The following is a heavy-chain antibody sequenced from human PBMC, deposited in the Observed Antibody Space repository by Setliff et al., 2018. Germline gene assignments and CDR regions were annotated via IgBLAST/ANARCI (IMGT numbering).Heavy chain of an antibody. CDR1: GGSIGPHY. Sequence: PSETLSLTCTVSGGSIGPHYWSWIRQAPGKGLEWIGHIFYSDTAKYNPSLESRTAISVDSSKNQFSLKLRSVTAADTAVYYCARDRSTVIRGVTSFFYYYMDVWGGGTTVTVSS. D-gene: IGHD3-10*01. CDR3: ARDRSTVIRGVTSFFYYYMDV. CDR2: IFYSDTA. J-gene: IGHJ6*03. V-gene: IGHV4-59*11.